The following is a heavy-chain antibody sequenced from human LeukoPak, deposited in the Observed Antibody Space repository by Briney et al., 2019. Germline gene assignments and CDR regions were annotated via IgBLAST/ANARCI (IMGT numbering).Heavy chain of an antibody. CDR1: GDSVSSNSAA. Sequence: SQTLSLNCAISGDSVSSNSAAWNWIWQSPSRGLEWLGRTYYRSKWYNDYAVSVKSRITINPDTSKHQFSLQLNSVTPEDTAVYYCARSGAKYYYDLYYFDYRGQGTLVTVSS. J-gene: IGHJ4*02. CDR2: TYYRSKWYN. CDR3: ARSGAKYYYDLYYFDY. D-gene: IGHD3-22*01. V-gene: IGHV6-1*01.